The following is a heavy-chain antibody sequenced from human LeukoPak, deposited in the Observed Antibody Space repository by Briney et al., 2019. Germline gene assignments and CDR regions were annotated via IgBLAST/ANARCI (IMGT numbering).Heavy chain of an antibody. CDR1: GFTFSSYS. V-gene: IGHV3-48*04. D-gene: IGHD1-1*01. J-gene: IGHJ4*02. Sequence: EGSLRLSCAASGFTFSSYSMNWVRQAPGKGLEWVSYISSSSGSIYYADSVKGRFTTSRDNAKNSLYLQMNSLRAEDTAVYYCARGGTTGTTRFDYWGQGNLVTVSS. CDR2: ISSSSGSI. CDR3: ARGGTTGTTRFDY.